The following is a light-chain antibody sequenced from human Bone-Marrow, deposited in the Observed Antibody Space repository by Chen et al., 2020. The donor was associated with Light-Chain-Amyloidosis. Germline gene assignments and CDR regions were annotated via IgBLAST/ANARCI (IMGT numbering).Light chain of an antibody. Sequence: SYVLTQPSSVSVAPGQTATIACGGNNIGSTSEHWYQQTPGQAPLLFVYDDSDRPSGIPERLSGSNAGTTATLTISRVEAGDEADYYCQVWDRSSDRPVFGGGTKLTVL. CDR3: QVWDRSSDRPV. CDR1: NIGSTS. CDR2: DDS. J-gene: IGLJ3*02. V-gene: IGLV3-21*02.